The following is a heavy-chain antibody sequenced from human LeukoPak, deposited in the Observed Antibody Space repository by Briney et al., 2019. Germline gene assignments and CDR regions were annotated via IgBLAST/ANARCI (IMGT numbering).Heavy chain of an antibody. CDR3: AREKADTGYYYGMDV. V-gene: IGHV3-33*08. CDR1: GFTFSTYW. Sequence: GGSLRLSCAASGFTFSTYWMAWVRQAPGKGLEWVAVIWYDGSNKYYADSVKGRFTISRDNSKNTLYLQMNSLRAEDTAVYYCAREKADTGYYYGMDVWGQGTTVTVSS. CDR2: IWYDGSNK. D-gene: IGHD6-25*01. J-gene: IGHJ6*02.